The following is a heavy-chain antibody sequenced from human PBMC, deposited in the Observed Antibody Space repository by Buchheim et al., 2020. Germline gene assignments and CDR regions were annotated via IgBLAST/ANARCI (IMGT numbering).Heavy chain of an antibody. CDR2: INHSGST. CDR1: GGSFSGYY. CDR3: ARAAPMVRGVIVLYYYYGMDV. V-gene: IGHV4-34*01. D-gene: IGHD3-10*01. J-gene: IGHJ6*02. Sequence: QVQLQQWGAGLLKPSETLSLTCAVYGGSFSGYYWSWIRQPPGKGLEWIGEINHSGSTNYNPSLKSRVTMSVDKSKNQISLQLTSVTAADTAVYYCARAAPMVRGVIVLYYYYGMDVWGQGTT.